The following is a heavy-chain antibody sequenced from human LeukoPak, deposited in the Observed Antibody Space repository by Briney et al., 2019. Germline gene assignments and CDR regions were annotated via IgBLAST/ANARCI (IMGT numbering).Heavy chain of an antibody. CDR3: ARGVGYCSSTSCSFDY. V-gene: IGHV4-31*03. J-gene: IGHJ4*02. CDR1: GGSISSGGYY. Sequence: PSETLSLTCTVSGGSISSGGYYWSWIRQHPGKGLEWIGYIYYSGSTYYNPSLKSRVTISVDTFKNQFSLKLSSVTAADTAVYYCARGVGYCSSTSCSFDYWGQGTLVTVSS. D-gene: IGHD2-2*01. CDR2: IYYSGST.